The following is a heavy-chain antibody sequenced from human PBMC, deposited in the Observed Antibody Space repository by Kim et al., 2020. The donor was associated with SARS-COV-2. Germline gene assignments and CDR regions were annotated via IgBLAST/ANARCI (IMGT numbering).Heavy chain of an antibody. J-gene: IGHJ4*02. CDR3: VRGPYTSSWYPY. Sequence: GGSLRLSCVASGFTFSSCWMHWVRQVPGKGLVWVSRISSDGRTTAYADSVKGRFTISRDNAKNTLYLQMNSLRVEDMAVYYCVRGPYTSSWYPYWGQGTL. CDR1: GFTFSSCW. V-gene: IGHV3-74*01. CDR2: ISSDGRTT. D-gene: IGHD6-13*01.